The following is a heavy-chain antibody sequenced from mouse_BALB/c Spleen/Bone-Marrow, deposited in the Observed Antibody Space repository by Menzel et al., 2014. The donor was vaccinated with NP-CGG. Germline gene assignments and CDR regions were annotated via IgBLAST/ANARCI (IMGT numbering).Heavy chain of an antibody. Sequence: DVMLVSSGVCIFPPCGSLPFFCFSSFFICCNYWMNWVLQSPAKWLEWDAELRLKSNNHATHYAEAVKGMFTISRDDSKSSVYLQMNNLRAEDTGRYYCTTSIDRGVAYGGQGTLVTVSA. CDR3: TTSIDRGVAY. CDR2: LRLKSNNHAT. J-gene: IGHJ3*01. D-gene: IGHD2-10*02. V-gene: IGHV6-6*02. CDR1: FFICCNYW.